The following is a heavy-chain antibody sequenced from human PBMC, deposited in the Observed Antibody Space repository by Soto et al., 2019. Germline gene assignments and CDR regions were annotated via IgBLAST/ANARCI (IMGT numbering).Heavy chain of an antibody. V-gene: IGHV1-69*08. D-gene: IGHD2-2*01. CDR2: IIPILGIA. CDR1: GGTFSSYT. J-gene: IGHJ5*02. CDR3: ARDRDIVVVQRQSYWFDP. Sequence: QVQLVQSGAEVKKPGSSVKVSCKASGGTFSSYTISWVRQAPGQGLEWMGRIIPILGIANYAQKFQGRVTITADKSTRTAYMELSSLRSEDTAVYYCARDRDIVVVQRQSYWFDPWGQGTLVTVSS.